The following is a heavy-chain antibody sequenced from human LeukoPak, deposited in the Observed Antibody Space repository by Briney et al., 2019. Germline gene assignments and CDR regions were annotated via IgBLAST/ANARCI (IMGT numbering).Heavy chain of an antibody. V-gene: IGHV3-48*02. Sequence: GGSLRLACAASGFTFDDYGMSWVRQAPGKGLEWVSYISSGSSTIYYADSVKGRFTISRDSAKNSLYLQMNSLRDEDTAVYYCARDRGVTTRPRGYFDSWGQGTLVTVSS. CDR1: GFTFDDYG. CDR3: ARDRGVTTRPRGYFDS. J-gene: IGHJ4*02. D-gene: IGHD1-1*01. CDR2: ISSGSSTI.